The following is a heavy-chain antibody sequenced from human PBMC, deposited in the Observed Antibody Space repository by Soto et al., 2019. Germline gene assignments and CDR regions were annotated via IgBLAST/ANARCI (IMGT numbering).Heavy chain of an antibody. V-gene: IGHV3-33*01. CDR3: ARDLSYYGSGSYYNVYYYYDGMDV. CDR2: IWYDGSNK. D-gene: IGHD3-10*01. Sequence: QVQLVESGGGVVQPGRSLRLSCAASGFTFSSYGMHWVRQAPGKGLEWVAGIWYDGSNKYYADSVKGRFTISRDNSKNTLYLQMNSLRAEDTAVYYCARDLSYYGSGSYYNVYYYYDGMDVWGQGTTVTVSS. J-gene: IGHJ6*02. CDR1: GFTFSSYG.